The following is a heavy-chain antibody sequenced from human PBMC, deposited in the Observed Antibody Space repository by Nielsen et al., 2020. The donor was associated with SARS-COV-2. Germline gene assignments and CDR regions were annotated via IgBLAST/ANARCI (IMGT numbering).Heavy chain of an antibody. CDR1: GFTIDDYA. D-gene: IGHD1-14*01. CDR3: ARGRRVGTTLFEY. Sequence: GGSLRLSCAASGFTIDDYAMHWVRQAPGKGLEWVSGISWNSGSIAYADSVKGRFTISRDNAKNSLHLQMNSLRAEDTAFYYCARGRRVGTTLFEYWGQGTLVTVSS. V-gene: IGHV3-9*01. CDR2: ISWNSGSI. J-gene: IGHJ4*02.